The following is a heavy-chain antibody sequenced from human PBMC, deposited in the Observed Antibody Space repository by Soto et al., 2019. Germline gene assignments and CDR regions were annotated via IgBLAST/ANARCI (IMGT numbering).Heavy chain of an antibody. CDR2: IYYSGST. CDR3: ASSTSMVRGVIIAYYGLDV. Sequence: SETLSLTCTVSGGSISSYYWSWIRQPPGKGLEWIGYIYYSGSTNYNPSLKSRVTISVDTSKNQFSLKLSSVTAADTAVYYCASSTSMVRGVIIAYYGLDVWGQGTTVTVSS. CDR1: GGSISSYY. D-gene: IGHD3-10*01. V-gene: IGHV4-59*01. J-gene: IGHJ6*02.